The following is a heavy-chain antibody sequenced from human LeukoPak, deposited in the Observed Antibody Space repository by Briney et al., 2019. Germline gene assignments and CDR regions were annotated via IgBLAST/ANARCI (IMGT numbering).Heavy chain of an antibody. J-gene: IGHJ6*03. CDR2: ISSSGTTI. Sequence: GGSLRLSCAASGFTFNTYGMNWVRQAPGKGLEWVSYISSSGTTIYYADSVKGRFTISRDNAKNSLYLQMNSLRAEDTALYYCAKEGIAAAGLYYYYYMDVWGKGTTVTVSS. V-gene: IGHV3-48*04. CDR3: AKEGIAAAGLYYYYYMDV. D-gene: IGHD6-13*01. CDR1: GFTFNTYG.